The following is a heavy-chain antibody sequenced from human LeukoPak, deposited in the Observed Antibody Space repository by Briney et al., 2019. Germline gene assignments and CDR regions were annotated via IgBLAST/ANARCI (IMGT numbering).Heavy chain of an antibody. J-gene: IGHJ5*02. V-gene: IGHV3-30*18. D-gene: IGHD3-3*01. CDR2: ISYDGSNK. Sequence: GGSLRLSCAASGLNFNVYGMHWVRQAPGKGLEWVAVISYDGSNKYYADSVKGRFTISRDNSKNTLYLQMNSLRAEDTAVYYCAKDGHDFWSGYYTNAGLPWFDPWGQGTLVTVSS. CDR3: AKDGHDFWSGYYTNAGLPWFDP. CDR1: GLNFNVYG.